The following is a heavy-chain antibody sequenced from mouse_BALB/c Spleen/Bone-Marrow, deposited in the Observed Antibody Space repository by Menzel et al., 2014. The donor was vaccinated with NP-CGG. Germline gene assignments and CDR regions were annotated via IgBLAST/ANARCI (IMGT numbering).Heavy chain of an antibody. CDR2: IRNKANGYTT. Sequence: EVKVAESGGGLVQPGGSLRLSCATSGFTFTDYYMSWVRQPPGKALEWLGFIRNKANGYTTEYSASVKGRFTISRDNSQSILYLQMNTLRAEDSATYYCARDDYYAMDYWGQGTSVTVSS. V-gene: IGHV7-3*02. CDR3: ARDDYYAMDY. J-gene: IGHJ4*01. CDR1: GFTFTDYY.